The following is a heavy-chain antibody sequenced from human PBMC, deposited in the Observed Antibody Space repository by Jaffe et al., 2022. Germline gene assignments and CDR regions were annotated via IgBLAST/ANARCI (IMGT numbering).Heavy chain of an antibody. D-gene: IGHD5-12*01. CDR3: ARGTNAPLRVGDGYNGIAFDI. J-gene: IGHJ3*02. CDR2: INPSGGST. V-gene: IGHV1-46*01. CDR1: GYTFTSYY. Sequence: QVQLVQSGAEVKKPGASVKVSCKASGYTFTSYYMHWVRQAPGQGLEWMGIINPSGGSTSYAQKFQGRVTMTRDTSTSTVYMELSSLRSEDTAVYYCARGTNAPLRVGDGYNGIAFDIWGQGTMVTVSS.